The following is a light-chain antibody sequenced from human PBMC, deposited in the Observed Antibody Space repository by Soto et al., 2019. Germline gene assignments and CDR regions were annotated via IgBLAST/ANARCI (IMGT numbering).Light chain of an antibody. Sequence: IVMTQSPATLSVSPGERATLSCRAGQGVTTNFAWYQQKSGQSPRLLIYDVSIRATGVPARFSGTGSETDITLTISGLQSEDSAIYFCQQYNNWPFSFGQGPKVDIK. CDR3: QQYNNWPFS. CDR2: DVS. J-gene: IGKJ1*01. CDR1: QGVTTN. V-gene: IGKV3-15*01.